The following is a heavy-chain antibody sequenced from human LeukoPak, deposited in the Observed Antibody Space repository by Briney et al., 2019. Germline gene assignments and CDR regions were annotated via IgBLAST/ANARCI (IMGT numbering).Heavy chain of an antibody. CDR2: IYYSGST. J-gene: IGHJ4*02. CDR3: ARGSYGDYVSPFDY. Sequence: SETLSLTCTVSGGSISSYYWSWIRQPPGKGLEWLGYIYYSGSTNYNPSLKSRVTISVDTSKNQFSLKLSSVTAAGTAVYYCARGSYGDYVSPFDYWGQGTLVTVSS. D-gene: IGHD4-17*01. CDR1: GGSISSYY. V-gene: IGHV4-59*01.